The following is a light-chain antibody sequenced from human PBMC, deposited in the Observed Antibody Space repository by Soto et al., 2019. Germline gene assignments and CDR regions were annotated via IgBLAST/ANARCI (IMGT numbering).Light chain of an antibody. Sequence: EIVLTQSPGTLSLSPGERATLSCRASQSVSSSYLAWYQQKPGQAPRLLIYGASSRATGIPDRFSGSGSGTDFTLTIGSLEPDDFAVYYCQQYGSSPLYTFGQGTKLEIK. V-gene: IGKV3-20*01. J-gene: IGKJ2*01. CDR1: QSVSSSY. CDR2: GAS. CDR3: QQYGSSPLYT.